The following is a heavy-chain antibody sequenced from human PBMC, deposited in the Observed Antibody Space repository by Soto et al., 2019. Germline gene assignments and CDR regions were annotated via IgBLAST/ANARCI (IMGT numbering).Heavy chain of an antibody. CDR1: AFTFANFG. V-gene: IGHV3-23*01. D-gene: IGHD3-3*01. Sequence: SRRLPWGTSAFTFANFGTGWVRQASEKEMYSGPCISSSGSRTYYADSVTRRIMISRDNSKNTLFLHMDCLRGVDTTVYYCAKVAKSGVVVEYFESWGPGALLAVSS. J-gene: IGHJ4*02. CDR3: AKVAKSGVVVEYFES. CDR2: ISSSGSRT.